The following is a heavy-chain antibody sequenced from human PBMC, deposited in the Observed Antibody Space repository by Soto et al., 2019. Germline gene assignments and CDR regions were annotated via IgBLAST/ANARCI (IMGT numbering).Heavy chain of an antibody. V-gene: IGHV1-69*01. CDR2: IIPMFDTT. CDR1: GGAFGSYA. CDR3: TRHRGYSSGYWDQDL. D-gene: IGHD5-12*01. Sequence: QVQLVQSGAEVKKPGSSVKVSCKASGGAFGSYAINWVRQAPGQGLEWMGGIIPMFDTTNYAQRFQGRVTVTADESTSTVYLELTRLKSEDTAMYYCTRHRGYSSGYWDQDLWGQGTLVTVSS. J-gene: IGHJ5*02.